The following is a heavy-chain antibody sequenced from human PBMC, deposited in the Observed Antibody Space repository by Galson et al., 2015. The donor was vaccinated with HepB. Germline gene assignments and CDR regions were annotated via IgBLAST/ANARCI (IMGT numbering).Heavy chain of an antibody. CDR1: GFTVSSNY. V-gene: IGHV3-53*04. CDR3: AREPRYYYDSSGPGYFDY. D-gene: IGHD3-22*01. J-gene: IGHJ4*02. Sequence: SLRLSCAASGFTVSSNYMSWVRQAPGKGLEWVSIIYSGTSTYYADSVRGRFTISRHNFKNTLYLQMNSLRAEDTAVYYCAREPRYYYDSSGPGYFDYWGQGTLVTVSS. CDR2: IYSGTST.